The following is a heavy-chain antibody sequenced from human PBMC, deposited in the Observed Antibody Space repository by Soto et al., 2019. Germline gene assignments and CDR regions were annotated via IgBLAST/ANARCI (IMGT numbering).Heavy chain of an antibody. CDR2: IYYSGST. V-gene: IGHV4-39*01. CDR3: ARRIVVVTIFGVVIESDDAFDI. Sequence: KSSETLSLTCTVSGGSISSSSYYWGWIRQPPGKGLEWIGSIYYSGSTYYNPSLKSRVTISVDTSKNQFSLKLSSVTAADTAVYHCARRIVVVTIFGVVIESDDAFDIWGQGTMVTVSS. D-gene: IGHD3-3*01. J-gene: IGHJ3*02. CDR1: GGSISSSSYY.